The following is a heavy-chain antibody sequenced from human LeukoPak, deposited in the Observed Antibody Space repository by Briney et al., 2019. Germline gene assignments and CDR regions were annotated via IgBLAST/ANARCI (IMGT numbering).Heavy chain of an antibody. Sequence: GGSLRLSCAASGFTFSSYGMSWVRQAPGKGLEWVSAISGSGDTTYYADSVKGRFTISRDNSKNTLYLQMNSLRVEDTALYYCARGGDRSFDYWGQGTLVTVSS. V-gene: IGHV3-23*01. CDR1: GFTFSSYG. CDR3: ARGGDRSFDY. CDR2: ISGSGDTT. J-gene: IGHJ4*02. D-gene: IGHD3-10*01.